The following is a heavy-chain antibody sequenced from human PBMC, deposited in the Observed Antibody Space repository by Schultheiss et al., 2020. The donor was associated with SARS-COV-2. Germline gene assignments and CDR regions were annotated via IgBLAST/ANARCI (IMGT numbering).Heavy chain of an antibody. V-gene: IGHV3-NL1*01. D-gene: IGHD4-17*01. J-gene: IGHJ4*02. CDR3: AKVGTVTGFDY. Sequence: GGSLRLSCAASGFTFSSYGMHWVRQAPGKGLEWVSVIYSGGSTYYADSVKGRFTISRDNSKNTLYLQMNSLRAEDTAVYYCAKVGTVTGFDYWGQGTLVTVSS. CDR1: GFTFSSYG. CDR2: IYSGGST.